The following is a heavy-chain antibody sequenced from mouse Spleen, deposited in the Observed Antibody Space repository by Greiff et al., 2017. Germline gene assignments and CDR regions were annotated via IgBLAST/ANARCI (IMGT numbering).Heavy chain of an antibody. J-gene: IGHJ3*01. D-gene: IGHD2-3*01. Sequence: EVQLQQSGPGLVKPSQSLSLTCTVPGYSITSDYAWNWIRQFPGNKLEWMGYISYSGSTSYNPSLKSRISITRDTSKNQFFLQLNSVTTEDTATYYCARSYDGYFPWFAYWGQGTLVTVSA. CDR3: ARSYDGYFPWFAY. CDR1: GYSITSDYA. V-gene: IGHV3-2*02. CDR2: ISYSGST.